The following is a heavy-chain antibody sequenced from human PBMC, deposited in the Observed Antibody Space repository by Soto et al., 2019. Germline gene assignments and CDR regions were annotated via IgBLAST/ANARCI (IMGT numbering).Heavy chain of an antibody. CDR3: TGGSSGY. CDR2: IRSKSNSYAT. V-gene: IGHV3-73*01. CDR1: GFSFSGSA. D-gene: IGHD6-6*01. J-gene: IGHJ4*02. Sequence: EVQLVESGGGLVQPGGSLKLSCAASGFSFSGSAMHWVRQASGKGLEWVGHIRSKSNSYATAYVASVKGRFTISRDDSKNTAYLQMNSLNTEDTAVYYCTGGSSGYWGQGTLVTVSS.